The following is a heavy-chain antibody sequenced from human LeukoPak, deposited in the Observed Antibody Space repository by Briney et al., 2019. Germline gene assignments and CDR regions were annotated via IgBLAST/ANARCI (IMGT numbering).Heavy chain of an antibody. J-gene: IGHJ4*02. CDR3: ARGRSPIDY. V-gene: IGHV3-66*01. CDR2: IYSGGST. CDR1: GFTFSNYW. Sequence: GGSLRLSCAASGFTFSNYWMSWVRQAPGKGLEWVSVIYSGGSTYYADSVKGRFTISRDNSKNTLYLQMNSLRAEDTAVYYCARGRSPIDYWGQGTLVTVSS.